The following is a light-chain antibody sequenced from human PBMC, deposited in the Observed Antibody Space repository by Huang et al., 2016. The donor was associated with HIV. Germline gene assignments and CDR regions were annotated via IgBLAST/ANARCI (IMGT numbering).Light chain of an antibody. V-gene: IGKV1-39*01. Sequence: DIQMTQSPSSLSASVGDRVTITCRASQSISNYLNWYQQKPGKAPKLLIYAASSLQSGVPSRFRGSGSGTDFTLTISSLQPEEFATYYCQQSYSTPWTFGQGTKVEIK. J-gene: IGKJ1*01. CDR3: QQSYSTPWT. CDR2: AAS. CDR1: QSISNY.